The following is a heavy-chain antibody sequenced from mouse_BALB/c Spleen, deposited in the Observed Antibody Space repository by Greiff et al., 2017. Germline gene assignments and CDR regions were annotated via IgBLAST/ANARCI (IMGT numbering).Heavy chain of an antibody. Sequence: VQLQQSGAELVRPGVSVKISCKGSGYTFTDYAMHWVKQSHAKGLEWIGVISTYYGDASYNQKFKGKATMTVDKSSSTAYMELARLTSEDSAIYYCARSGNLAYWGQGTLVTVSA. CDR1: GYTFTDYA. D-gene: IGHD1-3*01. CDR2: ISTYYGDA. V-gene: IGHV1S137*01. CDR3: ARSGNLAY. J-gene: IGHJ3*01.